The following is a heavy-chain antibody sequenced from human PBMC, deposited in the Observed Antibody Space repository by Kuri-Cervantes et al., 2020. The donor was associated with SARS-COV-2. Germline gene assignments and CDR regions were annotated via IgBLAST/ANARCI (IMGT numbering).Heavy chain of an antibody. Sequence: GGSLRLSCAASGFTFSSYGMHWVRQAPGKGLEWVAFIRYDGSNKYYADSVKGRFTISRDNSKNTLYLQMNSLRAEDTAVYYCASELSGYAPLDYWGQGTLVTVSS. CDR3: ASELSGYAPLDY. CDR2: IRYDGSNK. J-gene: IGHJ4*02. V-gene: IGHV3-30*02. CDR1: GFTFSSYG. D-gene: IGHD5-12*01.